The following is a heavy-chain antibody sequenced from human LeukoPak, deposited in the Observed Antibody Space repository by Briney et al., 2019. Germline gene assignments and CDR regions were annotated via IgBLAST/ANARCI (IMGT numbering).Heavy chain of an antibody. CDR3: AKVHQWRVEWFEP. V-gene: IGHV3-33*06. Sequence: GRSLRLSCAASGFTFSSHGFHWVRQAPGKGLEWVAVIWSDGSYKYYADSVKGRFTISRDDSKNTLYLQMNSLRAEDTAVYYCAKVHQWRVEWFEPWGQGTLVTVSS. J-gene: IGHJ5*02. CDR1: GFTFSSHG. CDR2: IWSDGSYK. D-gene: IGHD6-19*01.